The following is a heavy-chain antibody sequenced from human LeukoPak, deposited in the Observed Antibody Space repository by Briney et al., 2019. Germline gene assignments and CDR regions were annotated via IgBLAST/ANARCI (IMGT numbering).Heavy chain of an antibody. V-gene: IGHV3-66*01. CDR2: IYSGGNT. J-gene: IGHJ4*02. CDR3: ARGSSYGYPGRFDY. Sequence: GALRLSCAASGFTVSSDYMRWVRQAPGKGLEWVSVIYSGGNTYYADSVKGRFTISRDNSKNTLYLQMNSLRVEDTAVYYCARGSSYGYPGRFDYWGQGTLVTVSS. CDR1: GFTVSSDY. D-gene: IGHD5-18*01.